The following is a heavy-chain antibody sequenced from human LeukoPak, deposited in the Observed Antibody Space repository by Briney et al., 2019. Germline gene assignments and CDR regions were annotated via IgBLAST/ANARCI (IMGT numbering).Heavy chain of an antibody. Sequence: GGSLRLSCAASGLTVSSNYMSWVRRAPGKGLEWVSVIYSGGSTYYADSVKGRFTISRDNSKNTLYLQMNSVRAEDTAVYYCARVQGGYSDYWGQGTLVTVSS. J-gene: IGHJ4*02. CDR3: ARVQGGYSDY. D-gene: IGHD3-16*01. V-gene: IGHV3-66*01. CDR1: GLTVSSNY. CDR2: IYSGGST.